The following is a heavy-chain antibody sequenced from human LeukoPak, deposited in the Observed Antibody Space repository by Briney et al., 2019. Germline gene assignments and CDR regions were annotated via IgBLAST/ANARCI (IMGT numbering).Heavy chain of an antibody. J-gene: IGHJ6*03. CDR2: ISSSGSTI. Sequence: PGGSLRLSCAASGFTFSDYYMSWIRQAPGKGLEWVLYISSSGSTIYYADSVKGRFTISRDNAKNSLYLQMNSLRAEDTAVYYCARVLNYYYYYMDVWGKGTTVTVSS. CDR1: GFTFSDYY. CDR3: ARVLNYYYYYMDV. V-gene: IGHV3-11*01.